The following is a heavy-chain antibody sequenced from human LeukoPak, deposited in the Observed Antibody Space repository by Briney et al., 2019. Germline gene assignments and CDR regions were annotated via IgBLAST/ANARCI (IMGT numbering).Heavy chain of an antibody. CDR3: ARPIEYSSSNPFDY. V-gene: IGHV3-30*03. Sequence: PGGSLRLSCAASGFTFSNYGMHWVRQAPGKGLEWVAVISYDGTNKYYVDSVKGRFTISRDNAKNSLYLQMNSLRAEDTAVYYCARPIEYSSSNPFDYWGQGTLVTVSS. J-gene: IGHJ4*02. CDR2: ISYDGTNK. CDR1: GFTFSNYG. D-gene: IGHD6-6*01.